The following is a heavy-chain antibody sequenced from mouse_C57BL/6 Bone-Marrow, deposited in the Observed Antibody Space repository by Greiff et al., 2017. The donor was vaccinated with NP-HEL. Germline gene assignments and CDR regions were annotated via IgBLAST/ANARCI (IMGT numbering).Heavy chain of an antibody. CDR1: GFTFSDFY. J-gene: IGHJ3*01. Sequence: EVKVVESGGGLVQSGRSLRLSCATSGFTFSDFYMEWVRQAPGKGLEWIAASRNKANDYTTEYSASVKGRFIVSRDTSQSILYLQMTALRAEDTAIYYCARDAGYDFPFAYWGQGTLVTVSA. CDR2: SRNKANDYTT. V-gene: IGHV7-1*01. CDR3: ARDAGYDFPFAY. D-gene: IGHD2-4*01.